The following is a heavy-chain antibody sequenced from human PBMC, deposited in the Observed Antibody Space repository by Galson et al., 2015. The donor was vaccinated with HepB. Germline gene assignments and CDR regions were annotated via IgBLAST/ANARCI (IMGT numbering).Heavy chain of an antibody. CDR2: IYHSGST. CDR3: ARPKGIAAAGNQRGYYYMDV. CDR1: GGSISSSNW. D-gene: IGHD6-13*01. Sequence: LSLTCTVSGGSISSSNWWSWVRQPPGKGLEWIGEIYHSGSTNYNPSLKSRVTISVDKSKNQFSLKLSSVTAADTAVYYCARPKGIAAAGNQRGYYYMDVWGKGTTVTVSS. V-gene: IGHV4-4*02. J-gene: IGHJ6*03.